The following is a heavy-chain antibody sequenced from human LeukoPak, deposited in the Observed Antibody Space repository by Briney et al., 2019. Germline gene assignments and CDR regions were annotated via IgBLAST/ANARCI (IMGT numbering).Heavy chain of an antibody. CDR3: QTDGLRRGIDY. Sequence: ASVKVSCKASGYTFTGYYMHWVRQAPGQGLEWMGWINPNSGGTNYAQEFQGRVTMTRDTSISTAYMELSRLRSDDTAVYYCQTDGLRRGIDYWGQGTLVTVSS. J-gene: IGHJ4*02. D-gene: IGHD2-21*01. V-gene: IGHV1-2*02. CDR2: INPNSGGT. CDR1: GYTFTGYY.